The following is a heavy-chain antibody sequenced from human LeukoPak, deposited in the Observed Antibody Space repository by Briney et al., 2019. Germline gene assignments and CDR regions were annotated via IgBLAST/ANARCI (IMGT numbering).Heavy chain of an antibody. CDR1: GFTFTSYA. Sequence: GGSLRLSCAASGFTFTSYAMNWVRQAPGKGLEWVSSISSSSSYIYYADSVKGRFTISRDNAKNSLYLQMNSLRAEDTAVYYRARGLSGGIAAAGLEDWFDPWGQGTLVTVSS. V-gene: IGHV3-21*01. CDR3: ARGLSGGIAAAGLEDWFDP. D-gene: IGHD6-13*01. J-gene: IGHJ5*02. CDR2: ISSSSSYI.